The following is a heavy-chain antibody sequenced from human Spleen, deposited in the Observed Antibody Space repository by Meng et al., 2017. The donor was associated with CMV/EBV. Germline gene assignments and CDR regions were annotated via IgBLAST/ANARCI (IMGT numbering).Heavy chain of an antibody. CDR1: GASISSYY. CDR2: IYFSGST. D-gene: IGHD6-13*01. V-gene: IGHV4-59*01. CDR3: GRSLTAAGLDY. J-gene: IGHJ4*02. Sequence: SETLSLTCTVSGASISSYYWSWIRQPPGKGLEWIGYIYFSGSTNYNPSLESRVTISIDTSKDEFSLRLTSVTAADTAVYYCGRSLTAAGLDYWGQGTLVTVSS.